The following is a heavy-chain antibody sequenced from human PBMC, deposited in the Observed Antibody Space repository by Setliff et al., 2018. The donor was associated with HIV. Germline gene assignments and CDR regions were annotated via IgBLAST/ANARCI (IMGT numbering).Heavy chain of an antibody. CDR2: IIPILGIA. V-gene: IGHV1-69*10. J-gene: IGHJ6*02. D-gene: IGHD6-19*01. CDR3: ARGYTLRQWLFSYGMDV. CDR1: GGTFSSYA. Sequence: SVKVSCKASGGTFSSYAISWVRQAPGQGLEWMGGIIPILGIANYAQKFQGRVTITADKSTSTAYMELSSLRSEDTAVYYCARGYTLRQWLFSYGMDVWGQGTTVTVSS.